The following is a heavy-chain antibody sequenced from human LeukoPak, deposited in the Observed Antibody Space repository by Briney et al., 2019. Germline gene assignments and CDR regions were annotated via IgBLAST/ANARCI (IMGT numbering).Heavy chain of an antibody. CDR3: ARGLISASLGPFQH. Sequence: GASVKLSCKASGATFSSYAISWVRQAPGQGLEWMGGIIPIFGTANYAQKFQGRVTITADKSTSTAYMELSSLRSEDTAVYYCARGLISASLGPFQHWGQGTLVTVSS. CDR1: GATFSSYA. D-gene: IGHD2-15*01. J-gene: IGHJ1*01. V-gene: IGHV1-69*06. CDR2: IIPIFGTA.